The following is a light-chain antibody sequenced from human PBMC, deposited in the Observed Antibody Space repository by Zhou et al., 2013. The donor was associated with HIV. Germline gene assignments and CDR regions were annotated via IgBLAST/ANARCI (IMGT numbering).Light chain of an antibody. J-gene: IGKJ2*01. Sequence: DIQMTQSPSSLSASVGDKVTITCRASQSISSWLAWYQQKPGKAPKVLIYKASSLESGVPSRFSGSGSGTEFTLTISSLQPEDFATYYCQQSYSTPPTFGQGTKLEIK. CDR3: QQSYSTPPT. CDR2: KAS. V-gene: IGKV1-5*03. CDR1: QSISSW.